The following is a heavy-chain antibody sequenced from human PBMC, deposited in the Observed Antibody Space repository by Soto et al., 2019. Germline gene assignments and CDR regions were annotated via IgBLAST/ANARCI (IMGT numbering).Heavy chain of an antibody. CDR2: ISYDGSNK. J-gene: IGHJ4*02. V-gene: IGHV3-30*18. D-gene: IGHD5-18*01. CDR1: GFTFSSYG. Sequence: QVQLVESGGGVVQPGRSLRLSCAASGFTFSSYGMHWVRQAPGKGLEWVAVISYDGSNKYYADSVKGRFTISRDNSKNKLYLQMNSLRAEDTAVYYCEKDPRGYSYGYLDYWGQGTLVTVSS. CDR3: EKDPRGYSYGYLDY.